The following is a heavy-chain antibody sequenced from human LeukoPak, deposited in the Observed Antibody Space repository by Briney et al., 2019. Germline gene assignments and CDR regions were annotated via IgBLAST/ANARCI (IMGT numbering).Heavy chain of an antibody. CDR2: IYNDGRT. Sequence: PGGSLRLSCAASGFTVSSTYMSWVRQAPGKGLEWVSIIYNDGRTYYAHSVKGRFTISRDNSKNTLYLQMNSLRAEDTAVHYCAKLSMDSYYFDYWGQGTLVTVSS. V-gene: IGHV3-53*01. CDR1: GFTVSSTY. CDR3: AKLSMDSYYFDY. J-gene: IGHJ4*02. D-gene: IGHD3/OR15-3a*01.